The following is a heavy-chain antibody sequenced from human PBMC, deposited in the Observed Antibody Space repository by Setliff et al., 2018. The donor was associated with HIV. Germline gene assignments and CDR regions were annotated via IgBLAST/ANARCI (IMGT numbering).Heavy chain of an antibody. V-gene: IGHV3-74*03. CDR3: ARGYYGSDLQNAMDV. CDR2: LNTGGSST. D-gene: IGHD3-10*01. J-gene: IGHJ6*02. CDR1: GSTFSSYW. Sequence: GGSLRLSCAASGSTFSSYWMHWVRQAPGKGLVWVSRLNTGGSSTKYADSVKGRFTISRDNAKNTLYLQMDSLRGEDTAVYYCARGYYGSDLQNAMDVWGQGTTVTVSS.